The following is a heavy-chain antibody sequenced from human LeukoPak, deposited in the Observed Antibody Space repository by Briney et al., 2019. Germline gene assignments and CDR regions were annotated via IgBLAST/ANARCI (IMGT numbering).Heavy chain of an antibody. CDR1: GFTVSSNY. D-gene: IGHD4-17*01. V-gene: IGHV3-53*01. Sequence: GGSLRLSCAASGFTVSSNYISWVRQAPGKGLEWVSVIYSGGSTYYADSVKGRFTVSRDNSKNTLFLQMNSLRAEDTAVYYCARGSSDYGDYALGYWGQGTLVTVSS. CDR3: ARGSSDYGDYALGY. CDR2: IYSGGST. J-gene: IGHJ4*02.